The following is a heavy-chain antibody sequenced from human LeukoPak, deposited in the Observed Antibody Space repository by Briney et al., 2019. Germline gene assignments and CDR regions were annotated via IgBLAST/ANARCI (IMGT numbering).Heavy chain of an antibody. V-gene: IGHV3-30*04. Sequence: GGSLRLSCAASGFTFSRYAMHWVRQAPGKGLEWVAVISYDGSDKYYADSVKGRFTISRDNSKNTLYLQMNSLRAEDTAVYYCERDERYYDSSGYYPLDYWGQGTLVTVSS. CDR1: GFTFSRYA. J-gene: IGHJ4*02. D-gene: IGHD3-22*01. CDR3: ERDERYYDSSGYYPLDY. CDR2: ISYDGSDK.